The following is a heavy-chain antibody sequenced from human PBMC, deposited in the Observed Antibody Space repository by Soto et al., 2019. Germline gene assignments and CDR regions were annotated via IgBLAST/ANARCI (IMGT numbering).Heavy chain of an antibody. CDR1: GFTFSNYG. Sequence: QVQLVESGGGVVQPGKSLRLACVASGFTFSNYGMHWVRQAPGEGGEWVAVRSNDEDNIYYADSVKGRFTISRDNSKNTLYLQMNSRRPEDTAVYFCARSGTTVTTFWYFDLWGRGTLVTVSS. CDR2: RSNDEDNI. V-gene: IGHV3-30*03. CDR3: ARSGTTVTTFWYFDL. D-gene: IGHD4-17*01. J-gene: IGHJ2*01.